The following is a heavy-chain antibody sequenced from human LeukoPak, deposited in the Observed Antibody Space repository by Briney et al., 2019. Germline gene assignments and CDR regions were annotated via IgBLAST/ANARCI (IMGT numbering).Heavy chain of an antibody. CDR2: INPNSGGT. CDR1: GYTFTGYY. Sequence: ASVKVSCKASGYTFTGYYMHWVRQAPGQGLEWMGWINPNSGGTNYAQKFQGRVTMTRDTSISTAYMELSRLRSDDTAVYYCAIGSGYSGYGNDYWGQGTLVTVSS. CDR3: AIGSGYSGYGNDY. J-gene: IGHJ4*02. D-gene: IGHD5-12*01. V-gene: IGHV1-2*02.